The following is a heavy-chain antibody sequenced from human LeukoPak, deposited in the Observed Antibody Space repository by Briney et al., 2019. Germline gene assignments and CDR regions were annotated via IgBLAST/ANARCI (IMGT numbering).Heavy chain of an antibody. D-gene: IGHD1-26*01. V-gene: IGHV3-74*01. CDR2: INPDGSRT. CDR1: ASTFSNYW. CDR3: SWDHTGKEDI. Sequence: HPGGSLRLSCAASASTFSNYWMHWVRQAPGKGLVWVSRINPDGSRTNYADSVAGRFTISRDNAKNTLYLQMNSLRVEDTAVYYCSWDHTGKEDIWGQGTMVSVSS. J-gene: IGHJ3*02.